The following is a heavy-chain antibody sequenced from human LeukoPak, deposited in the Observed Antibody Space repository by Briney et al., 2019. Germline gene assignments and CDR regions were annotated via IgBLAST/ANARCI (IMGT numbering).Heavy chain of an antibody. D-gene: IGHD4-11*01. J-gene: IGHJ6*03. Sequence: ASVKVSCKASGYTFTGYYMHWVRQAPGQGLEWMGWINPNSGGTNYAQKFQGRVTMTRDTSISTAYMELSRLRSDDTAVYYCARALYSNYYYYMDVWGKGTTVTVSS. V-gene: IGHV1-2*02. CDR2: INPNSGGT. CDR1: GYTFTGYY. CDR3: ARALYSNYYYYMDV.